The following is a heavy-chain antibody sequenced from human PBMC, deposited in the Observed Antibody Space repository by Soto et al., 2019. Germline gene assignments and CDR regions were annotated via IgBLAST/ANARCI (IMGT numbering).Heavy chain of an antibody. CDR2: ITSSGAA. CDR1: EFSFNNYA. J-gene: IGHJ5*02. V-gene: IGHV3-23*01. CDR3: AKGESSVSARDFDP. D-gene: IGHD3-22*01. Sequence: DVQLLESGGDLAQPGGSLRLSCEASEFSFNNYAIAWVRQAPRKGVEWVSGITSSGAAYYADSVKGRFTISRDNSKNTLYLQMNSLRAEDTSLYYCAKGESSVSARDFDPWGQGTLVTVSS.